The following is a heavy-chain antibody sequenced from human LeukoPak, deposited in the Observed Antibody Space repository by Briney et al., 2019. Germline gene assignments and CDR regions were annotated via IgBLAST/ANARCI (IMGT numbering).Heavy chain of an antibody. CDR2: IYTSGST. D-gene: IGHD6-13*01. CDR3: ARRGAAAGNYYYYYYMDV. Sequence: SETLSLTCTVSGGSISSYYWSWIRQPSGKGLEWIGYIYTSGSTNYNPSLKSRVTISVDTSKNQFSLKLSSVTAADTAVYYCARRGAAAGNYYYYYYMDVWGKGTTVTVSS. CDR1: GGSISSYY. V-gene: IGHV4-4*09. J-gene: IGHJ6*03.